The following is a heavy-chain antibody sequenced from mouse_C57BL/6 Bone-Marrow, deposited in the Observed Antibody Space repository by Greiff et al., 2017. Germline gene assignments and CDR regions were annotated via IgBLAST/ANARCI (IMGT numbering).Heavy chain of an antibody. CDR1: GYTFTSYW. J-gene: IGHJ3*01. V-gene: IGHV1-69*01. CDR3: ARGGTRFAY. CDR2: IDPSDSYT. D-gene: IGHD2-14*01. Sequence: QVQLQQPGAELVMPGASVKLSCKASGYTFTSYWMHWVKQRPGQGLEWIGEIDPSDSYTNYNQKFKGKSTLTVDKSSSTAYMQLSSLTSEDSVVYYCARGGTRFAYWGQGTLVTVSA.